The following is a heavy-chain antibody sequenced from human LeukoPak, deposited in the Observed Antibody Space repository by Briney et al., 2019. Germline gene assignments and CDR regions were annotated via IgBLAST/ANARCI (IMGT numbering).Heavy chain of an antibody. CDR1: GGTFSSYA. Sequence: SVKVSCKASGGTFSSYAISWVRQAPGRGLEWMGGIIPIFGTANYARKFQGRVTITADESTSTAYMELSSLRSEDTAVYYCARGGYCSSTSCLPDWFDPWGQGTLVTVSS. CDR3: ARGGYCSSTSCLPDWFDP. V-gene: IGHV1-69*13. D-gene: IGHD2-2*01. J-gene: IGHJ5*02. CDR2: IIPIFGTA.